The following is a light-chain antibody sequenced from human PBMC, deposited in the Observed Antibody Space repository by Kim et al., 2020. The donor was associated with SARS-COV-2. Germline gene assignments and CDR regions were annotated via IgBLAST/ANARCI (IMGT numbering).Light chain of an antibody. CDR1: QSISTY. V-gene: IGKV3-11*01. J-gene: IGKJ2*01. Sequence: TGERATLSCRASQSISTYLAWYQHKPGQAPRLLIYDASDRATGIPTRFSGRGFGTDFTLTISSLEPEDCAVYYCQHRSNGPPAFTFGQGTKLEI. CDR2: DAS. CDR3: QHRSNGPPAFT.